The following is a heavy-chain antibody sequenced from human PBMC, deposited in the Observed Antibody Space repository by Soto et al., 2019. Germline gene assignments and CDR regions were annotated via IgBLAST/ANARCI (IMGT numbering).Heavy chain of an antibody. CDR1: GYTFTGYY. CDR2: ISPYDGYT. D-gene: IGHD3-22*01. Sequence: ASVKVSCKASGYTFTGYYMHWVRPAPGQGLEWMGWISPYDGYTNYAQILQGRVSMTTDTSTKTAYMEVRSLRSDDTAVYYCARGGYYDSSGSRNYFYYGMNVWGQGTTVTVS. V-gene: IGHV1-18*04. CDR3: ARGGYYDSSGSRNYFYYGMNV. J-gene: IGHJ6*02.